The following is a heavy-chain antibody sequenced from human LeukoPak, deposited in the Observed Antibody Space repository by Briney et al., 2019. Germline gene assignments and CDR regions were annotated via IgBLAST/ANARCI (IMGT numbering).Heavy chain of an antibody. Sequence: GGSLRLSCAASGFTFSSYAMSWVRQAPGRGLEWVSAISGSGGSTYYADSVKGRFTISRDNSKNTLYLQMNSLRAEDTAVYYCAKDDYYDFWSGYSQNVNYFDYWGQGTLVTVSS. V-gene: IGHV3-23*01. CDR3: AKDDYYDFWSGYSQNVNYFDY. D-gene: IGHD3-3*01. CDR1: GFTFSSYA. CDR2: ISGSGGST. J-gene: IGHJ4*02.